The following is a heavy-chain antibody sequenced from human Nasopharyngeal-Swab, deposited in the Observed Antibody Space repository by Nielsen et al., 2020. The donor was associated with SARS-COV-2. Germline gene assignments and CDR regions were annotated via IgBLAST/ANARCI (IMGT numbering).Heavy chain of an antibody. D-gene: IGHD6-13*01. CDR2: IYYNGNT. V-gene: IGHV4-39*01. CDR3: VRSSSWYYFDY. J-gene: IGHJ4*02. CDR1: GDSIAYSTFY. Sequence: SETLSLTCTVPGDSIAYSTFYWSWIRQPPGKGLEWIGNIYYNGNTYQNPSLKSRLTISVDKSKNQFSLQLSSVTAADTAVYYCVRSSSWYYFDYWARGTQVTVSS.